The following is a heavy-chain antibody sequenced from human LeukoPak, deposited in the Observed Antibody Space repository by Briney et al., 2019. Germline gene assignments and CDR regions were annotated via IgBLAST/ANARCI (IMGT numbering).Heavy chain of an antibody. CDR3: AGSKPYGDYPTPFDY. J-gene: IGHJ4*02. CDR1: GGSISSSNYY. Sequence: SETLSLTCTVSGGSISSSNYYWSWIRQPPGKGLEWIGYIYYSGSTNYNPSLKSRVTISVDTSKNQFSLKLSSVTAADTAVYYCAGSKPYGDYPTPFDYWGQGTLVTVSS. D-gene: IGHD4-17*01. CDR2: IYYSGST. V-gene: IGHV4-61*05.